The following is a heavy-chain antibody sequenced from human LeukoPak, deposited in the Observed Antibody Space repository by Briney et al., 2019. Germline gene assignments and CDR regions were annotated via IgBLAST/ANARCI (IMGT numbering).Heavy chain of an antibody. J-gene: IGHJ4*02. CDR2: INPNSGGT. V-gene: IGHV1-2*02. CDR3: ARGHPYGDCLAPLDY. CDR1: GYTFTGYY. D-gene: IGHD4-17*01. Sequence: ASEKVSCKASGYTFTGYYMHWVRQAPGQGLEWMGWINPNSGGTNYAQKFQGRVTMTRDTSISTAYMELSRLRSDDTAVYYCARGHPYGDCLAPLDYWGQGTLVTVSS.